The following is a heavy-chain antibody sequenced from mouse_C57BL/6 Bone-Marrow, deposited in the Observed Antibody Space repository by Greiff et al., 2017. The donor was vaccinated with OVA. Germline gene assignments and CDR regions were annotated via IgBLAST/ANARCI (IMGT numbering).Heavy chain of an antibody. CDR2: ISDGGSYT. Sequence: EVKLVESGGGLVKPGGSLKLSCAASGFTFSSYAMSWVRQTPEKRLEWVATISDGGSYTYYPDNVKGRFTISRDNAKNNLYLQMSHLKSEDTAMYYCARGGGYSPLAMDYWGQGTSVTVSS. CDR3: ARGGGYSPLAMDY. D-gene: IGHD2-3*01. J-gene: IGHJ4*01. CDR1: GFTFSSYA. V-gene: IGHV5-4*03.